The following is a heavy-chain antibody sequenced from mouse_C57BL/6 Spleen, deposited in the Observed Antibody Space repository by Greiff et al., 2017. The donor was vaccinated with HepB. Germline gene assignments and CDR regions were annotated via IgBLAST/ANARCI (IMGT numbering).Heavy chain of an antibody. Sequence: VKVVESGPELVKPGASVKISCKASGYAFSSSWMNWVKQRPGKGLEWIGRIYPGDGDTNYNGKFKGKATLTADKSSSTAYMQLSSLTSEDSAVYFCAREGAAQSQFAYWGQGTLVTVSA. CDR2: IYPGDGDT. CDR1: GYAFSSSW. D-gene: IGHD3-2*02. CDR3: AREGAAQSQFAY. V-gene: IGHV1-82*01. J-gene: IGHJ3*01.